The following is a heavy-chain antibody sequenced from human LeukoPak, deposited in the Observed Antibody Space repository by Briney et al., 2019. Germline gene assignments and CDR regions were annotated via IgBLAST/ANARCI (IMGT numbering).Heavy chain of an antibody. J-gene: IGHJ3*02. CDR2: ISASGT. V-gene: IGHV4-4*07. CDR3: ARATTTAKTSFNI. CDR1: GDSISSYF. Sequence: SEILSLTCTVSGDSISSYFWSWIRQPAGKGLEWIGRISASGTNYNPSLKSRLTMSLDTSKSQFSLKLSSVTAADTAVYYCARATTTAKTSFNIWGQGTMVTVSS. D-gene: IGHD5-12*01.